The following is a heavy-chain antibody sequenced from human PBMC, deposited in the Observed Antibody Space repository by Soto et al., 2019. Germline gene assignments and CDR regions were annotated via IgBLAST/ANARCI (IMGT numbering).Heavy chain of an antibody. Sequence: GASVKVSCKASGYTFTSYAMHWVRQAPGQRLQWMGWINAGNGNTKYSQKFQGRVTTTRDTSASTAYMELSSLRSEDTAVYYCARGKSLTGTPYAFDYWGQGTLVTVSS. CDR2: INAGNGNT. D-gene: IGHD1-7*01. CDR1: GYTFTSYA. V-gene: IGHV1-3*01. CDR3: ARGKSLTGTPYAFDY. J-gene: IGHJ4*02.